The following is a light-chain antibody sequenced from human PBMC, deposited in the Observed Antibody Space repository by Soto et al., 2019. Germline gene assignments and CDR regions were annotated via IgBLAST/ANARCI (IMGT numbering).Light chain of an antibody. CDR1: SSNIGSHY. J-gene: IGLJ2*01. V-gene: IGLV1-51*01. CDR3: GTWDSSLSAVA. CDR2: DND. Sequence: QSVLTQPPSMSAAPGQKVTISCSGSSSNIGSHYVAWYQHLPGTAPTLLIYDNDNRPSGIPDRVSGSKSGTSATLDITGLQTGDEADYYCGTWDSSLSAVAFGGGTKLTVL.